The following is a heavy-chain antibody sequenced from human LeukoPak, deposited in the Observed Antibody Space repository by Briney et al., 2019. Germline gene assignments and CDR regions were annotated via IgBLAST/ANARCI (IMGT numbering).Heavy chain of an antibody. J-gene: IGHJ4*02. D-gene: IGHD3-16*01. V-gene: IGHV3-23*01. Sequence: PGGSLRLSCAASGFTFNNYAMNWVRQAPGKGLEWVSVISGSGGTTYYADSVKGRLTISRDSSKNTLYLQTNSLRAEDTAVYFCAKGSSAGGELRHDYWGQGTLVTVSS. CDR3: AKGSSAGGELRHDY. CDR1: GFTFNNYA. CDR2: ISGSGGTT.